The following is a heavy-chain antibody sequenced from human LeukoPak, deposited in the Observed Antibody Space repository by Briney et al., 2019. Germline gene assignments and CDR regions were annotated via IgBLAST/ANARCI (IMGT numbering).Heavy chain of an antibody. J-gene: IGHJ4*02. D-gene: IGHD3-22*01. Sequence: SQTLSLTCTVSGGSISSGGYYWSCIRQPPGKGLEWIGYIYHSGSTYYNPSLKSRVTISVDRSKNQFSLKLSSVTAADTAVYYCARSLSSGDYWGQGTLVTVSS. CDR2: IYHSGST. V-gene: IGHV4-30-2*01. CDR1: GGSISSGGYY. CDR3: ARSLSSGDY.